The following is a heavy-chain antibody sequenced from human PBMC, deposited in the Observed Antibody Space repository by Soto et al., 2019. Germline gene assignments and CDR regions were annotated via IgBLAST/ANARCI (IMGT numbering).Heavy chain of an antibody. D-gene: IGHD3-10*01. Sequence: GGSLRLSCAASGFTFSSYGMHWVRQAPGKGLEWVAVISYDGSNKYYADSVKGRFTISRDNSKNTLYLQMNSLRAEDTAVYYCAKDLDNGSADDWGRGTLVTVSS. CDR2: ISYDGSNK. V-gene: IGHV3-30*18. CDR3: AKDLDNGSADD. CDR1: GFTFSSYG. J-gene: IGHJ4*02.